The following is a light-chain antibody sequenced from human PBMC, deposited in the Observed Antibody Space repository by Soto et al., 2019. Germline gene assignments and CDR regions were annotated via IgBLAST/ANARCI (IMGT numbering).Light chain of an antibody. J-gene: IGKJ1*01. V-gene: IGKV1-27*01. CDR2: GAS. Sequence: DIQMTQSPSSLSAFVGDRVTITCRASLAISYYLAWYQQKPGKVPKLLIYGASTLQSGVPSRFAGSGSGTEFSLTITSLQPEDVATYYCQRYNTVPWTFGQGTKVEIK. CDR1: LAISYY. CDR3: QRYNTVPWT.